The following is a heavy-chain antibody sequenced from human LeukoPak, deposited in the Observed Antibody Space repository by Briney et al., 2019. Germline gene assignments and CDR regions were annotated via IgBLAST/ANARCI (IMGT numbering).Heavy chain of an antibody. CDR3: AKLVPIRGGSGWTTDAFDI. D-gene: IGHD6-19*01. Sequence: GGSLRLSCAASGFTFRSYAMSWVRQAPGKGLEWVSAISGSGGSTYYADSVKGRFTISRDNSKNTLYLQMNSLRAEDTAVYYCAKLVPIRGGSGWTTDAFDIWGQGTMVTVSS. CDR2: ISGSGGST. V-gene: IGHV3-23*01. CDR1: GFTFRSYA. J-gene: IGHJ3*02.